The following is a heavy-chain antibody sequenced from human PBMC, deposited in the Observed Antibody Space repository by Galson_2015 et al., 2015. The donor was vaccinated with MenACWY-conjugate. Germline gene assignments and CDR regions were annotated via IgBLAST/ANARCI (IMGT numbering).Heavy chain of an antibody. CDR3: AYRTHVTSVDF. V-gene: IGHV2-5*01. D-gene: IGHD2-21*02. CDR2: VYWNDDK. Sequence: PALVKPTQTLTQTCTFSGLSLSSHAELVGWVRQPPGKAPEWLAFVYWNDDKRYSPSLRSRLTITKDTSRNQVVLTMTNMDPADTSIFYCAYRTHVTSVDFWGQGTLVTVSS. J-gene: IGHJ4*02. CDR1: GLSLSSHAEL.